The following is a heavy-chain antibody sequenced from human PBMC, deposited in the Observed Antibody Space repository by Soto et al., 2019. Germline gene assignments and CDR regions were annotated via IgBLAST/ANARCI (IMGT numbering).Heavy chain of an antibody. CDR3: AKDLGYCRVGSCHYFYYYYMDV. J-gene: IGHJ6*03. V-gene: IGHV3-23*01. Sequence: DVQLLESGGGLVQPGGSLRVSCAASGFTFSNYAMAWVRQAPGKGLEWLSSISGSGGNTYYADSVQGRFTVSRDNSKNTVYLQMNSLRAEDTAIYYCAKDLGYCRVGSCHYFYYYYMDVWGKGTMVTASS. CDR1: GFTFSNYA. CDR2: ISGSGGNT. D-gene: IGHD2-15*01.